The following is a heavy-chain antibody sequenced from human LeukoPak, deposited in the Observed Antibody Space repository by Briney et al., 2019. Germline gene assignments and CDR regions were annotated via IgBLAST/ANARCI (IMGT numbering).Heavy chain of an antibody. CDR2: ISSSSSYI. CDR3: ARDFSSSWYRLNWFDP. CDR1: GFTFSSYS. V-gene: IGHV3-21*01. Sequence: GGSLRLSCAASGFTFSSYSMNWVRQAPGKGLEWVSSISSSSSYIYYADSVKGRFTISRDNAKNSLYLQMNSLRAEDTAVYYCARDFSSSWYRLNWFDPWGQGTPVTVSS. D-gene: IGHD6-13*01. J-gene: IGHJ5*02.